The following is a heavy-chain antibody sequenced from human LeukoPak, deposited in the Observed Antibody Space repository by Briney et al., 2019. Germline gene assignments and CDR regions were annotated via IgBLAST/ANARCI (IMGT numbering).Heavy chain of an antibody. CDR3: TREYYDILTGYYLSDY. J-gene: IGHJ4*02. D-gene: IGHD3-9*01. CDR1: GFTVSSNY. CDR2: IYSGGST. V-gene: IGHV3-66*01. Sequence: GGSLRLSCAASGFTVSSNYMSWVRQAPGKGLEWVSVIYSGGSTYYADSVKGRFTISRDNSKNTLYLQMNSLKTEDTAVYYCTREYYDILTGYYLSDYWGQGTLVTVSS.